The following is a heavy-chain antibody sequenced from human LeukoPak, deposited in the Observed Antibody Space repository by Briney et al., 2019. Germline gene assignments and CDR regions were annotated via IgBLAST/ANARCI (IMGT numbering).Heavy chain of an antibody. CDR2: ITGRGVSA. CDR3: ARGTSPLDYWYFDL. J-gene: IGHJ2*01. V-gene: IGHV3-23*01. CDR1: GFIFTNYA. Sequence: TGGSLRLSCTSSGFIFTNYAMSWVRQTPRTGLEWISSITGRGVSAYYADSVKGRFTVSRDTSKKTFYLQMDSLRDEDTAVYYCARGTSPLDYWYFDLWGRGTLVTVSS. D-gene: IGHD2-2*01.